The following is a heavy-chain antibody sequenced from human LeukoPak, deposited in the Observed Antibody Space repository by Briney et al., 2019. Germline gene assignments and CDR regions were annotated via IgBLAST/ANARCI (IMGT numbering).Heavy chain of an antibody. Sequence: GGSLRLSCAASGFTVSSNYMSWVRQAPGKGLEWVSVIYSGGSTYYADSVKGRFTISRDNSKNTLYLQMNSLRAEDTAVYYCARDPGGIAAAGTHPDYYYYGMDVWGQGTTVTVSS. CDR2: IYSGGST. J-gene: IGHJ6*02. CDR3: ARDPGGIAAAGTHPDYYYYGMDV. CDR1: GFTVSSNY. D-gene: IGHD6-13*01. V-gene: IGHV3-66*01.